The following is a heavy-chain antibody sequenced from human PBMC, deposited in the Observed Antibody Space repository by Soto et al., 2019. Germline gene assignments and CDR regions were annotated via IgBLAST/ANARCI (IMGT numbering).Heavy chain of an antibody. CDR3: AKAVLEGLSHSGYVLCYFDY. CDR2: ISGSGGST. CDR1: GFTFSSYA. V-gene: IGHV3-23*01. D-gene: IGHD5-12*01. J-gene: IGHJ4*02. Sequence: GGSLRLSCAASGFTFSSYAMSWVRQAPGKGLEWVSAISGSGGSTYYADSVKGRFTISRDNSKNTLYLQMNSLRAEDTAVYYCAKAVLEGLSHSGYVLCYFDYWGQGTLVTVSS.